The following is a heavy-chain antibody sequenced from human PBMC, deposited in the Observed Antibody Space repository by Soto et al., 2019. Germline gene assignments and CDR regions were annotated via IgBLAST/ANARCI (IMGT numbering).Heavy chain of an antibody. CDR3: ARRILMVRGVIRGPAFDI. V-gene: IGHV4-39*01. Sequence: SETLSLTCTVSGGSISSSSYYWGWIRQPPGKGLEWIGSIYYSGSTYYNPSLKSRVTISVDTSKNQFSLKLSSVTAAYTAVYYCARRILMVRGVIRGPAFDIWGQGTMVPVSS. CDR1: GGSISSSSYY. J-gene: IGHJ3*02. D-gene: IGHD3-10*01. CDR2: IYYSGST.